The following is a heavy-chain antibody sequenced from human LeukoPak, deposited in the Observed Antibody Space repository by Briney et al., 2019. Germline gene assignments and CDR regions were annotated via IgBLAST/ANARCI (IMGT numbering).Heavy chain of an antibody. CDR1: GFDFSSYS. V-gene: IGHV3-21*01. J-gene: IGHJ3*02. Sequence: GGSLRLSCAASGFDFSSYSMNWVRQAPGKGLEWVSAISPWSDYIYYADSVKGRFTISRDNSKNTLYLQMNSLRAEDTAVYYCAREYYDILTGSLGAFDIWGQGTMVTVSS. CDR2: ISPWSDYI. D-gene: IGHD3-9*01. CDR3: AREYYDILTGSLGAFDI.